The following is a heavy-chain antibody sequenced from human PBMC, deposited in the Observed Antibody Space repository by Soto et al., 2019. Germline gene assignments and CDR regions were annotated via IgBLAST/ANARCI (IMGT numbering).Heavy chain of an antibody. V-gene: IGHV3-23*01. CDR1: GFTFTSYA. Sequence: EVQLLESGGDLVHPGGSLSLSCAASGFTFTSYAMTWVRQAPEKGLEWVSSISASGGTTYYTDSVKGRFTISRDNSKNPPFLQMNSLRAEDTAVYYCAKAWGWFDPWGQGTLVTVSS. J-gene: IGHJ5*02. CDR3: AKAWGWFDP. D-gene: IGHD3-16*01. CDR2: ISASGGTT.